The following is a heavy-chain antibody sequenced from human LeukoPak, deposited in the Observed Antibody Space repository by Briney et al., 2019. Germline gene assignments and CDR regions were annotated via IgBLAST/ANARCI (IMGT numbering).Heavy chain of an antibody. CDR3: VASRRNYYGSGSSIDY. D-gene: IGHD3-10*01. Sequence: SETLSLTCTVSGGSISSYYWSRIRQPPGKGLEWIGYIYYSGSTNYNPSLKSRVTISVDTSKNQFSLKLSSVTAADTAVYYCVASRRNYYGSGSSIDYWGQGTLVTVSS. V-gene: IGHV4-59*01. CDR1: GGSISSYY. CDR2: IYYSGST. J-gene: IGHJ4*02.